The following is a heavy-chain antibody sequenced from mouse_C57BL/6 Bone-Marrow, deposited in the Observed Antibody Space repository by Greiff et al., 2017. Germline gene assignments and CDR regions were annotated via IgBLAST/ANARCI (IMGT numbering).Heavy chain of an antibody. CDR3: ARPYYSNYWYFDV. Sequence: QFQLQQPGAELVKPGASVKMSCKASGYTFTSYWITWVKQRPGHGLEWIGDIYPGSGSTNYNEKFKIKATLTVDTSSSTAYMPLSSLTSEDSAVYYCARPYYSNYWYFDVWGTGTTVTVSS. D-gene: IGHD2-5*01. CDR2: IYPGSGST. V-gene: IGHV1-55*01. CDR1: GYTFTSYW. J-gene: IGHJ1*03.